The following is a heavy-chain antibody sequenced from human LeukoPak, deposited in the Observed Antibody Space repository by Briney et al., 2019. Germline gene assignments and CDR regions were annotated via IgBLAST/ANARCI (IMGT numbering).Heavy chain of an antibody. Sequence: SETLSLTCTVSGGSISSGSYYWSWIRQPAGKGLEWIGRIYTSGSTNYNPSLKSRVTILVDTSKNQFSLKLSSVTAADTAVYYCARNPYYYDSSGLIDYWGQGTLVTVSS. CDR1: GGSISSGSYY. V-gene: IGHV4-61*02. CDR2: IYTSGST. J-gene: IGHJ4*02. D-gene: IGHD3-22*01. CDR3: ARNPYYYDSSGLIDY.